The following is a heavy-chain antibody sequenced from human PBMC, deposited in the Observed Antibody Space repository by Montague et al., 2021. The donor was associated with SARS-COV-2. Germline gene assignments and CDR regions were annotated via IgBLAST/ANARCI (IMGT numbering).Heavy chain of an antibody. D-gene: IGHD5-24*01. CDR3: ARDGYNAHQNYWYFDL. V-gene: IGHV4-59*12. J-gene: IGHJ2*01. CDR1: GGSISTYY. Sequence: SETLSLTCTVSGGSISTYYWSWIRHPPGKGPEWIGNIYYSGSTNYSPSLKSRVTISVDTSKNQFSLKLSSVTAADTAVYYCARDGYNAHQNYWYFDLWGRGTLVTVSS. CDR2: IYYSGST.